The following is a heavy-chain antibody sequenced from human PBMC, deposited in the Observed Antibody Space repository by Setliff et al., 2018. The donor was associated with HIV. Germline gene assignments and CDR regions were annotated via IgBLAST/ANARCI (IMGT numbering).Heavy chain of an antibody. V-gene: IGHV1-69*10. CDR3: ARSQGDYSGSGQDYNAISAFDK. CDR2: VIPILDIT. D-gene: IGHD3-10*01. J-gene: IGHJ4*02. Sequence: SVKVSCKASGNTFSNYGLNWVRQAPGQGPEWMGGVIPILDITNYAQNFWGRLTISADESTSTTYMELKNLRSEDTAVYYCARSQGDYSGSGQDYNAISAFDKWGQGTLVTVSS. CDR1: GNTFSNYG.